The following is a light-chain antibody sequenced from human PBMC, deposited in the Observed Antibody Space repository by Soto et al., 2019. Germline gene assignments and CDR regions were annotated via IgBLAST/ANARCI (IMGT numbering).Light chain of an antibody. CDR3: SAYTISRTYV. V-gene: IGLV2-14*01. CDR2: EFS. Sequence: QSALTQPASVSGSPGQSITISCTGTSSDVGGYNYVSWYQQHPGKAPKLLIYEFSNRPSGVSNRFSGSKSGNTASLTISGLQSEDEDYYYCSAYTISRTYVFGTGTKLTVL. J-gene: IGLJ1*01. CDR1: SSDVGGYNY.